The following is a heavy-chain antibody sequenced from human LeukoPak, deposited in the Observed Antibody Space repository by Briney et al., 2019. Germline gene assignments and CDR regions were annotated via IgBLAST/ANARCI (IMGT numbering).Heavy chain of an antibody. Sequence: GASVKVSCKASGYTFTSYGISWVRQAPGQGLEWMGWIIAYTGYTNYAQNFQGRVTMTTDTSTSTAYMELRSLRSGDTAVYYCARAFGGDPGYYYYMDVWGKGTTVTVSS. V-gene: IGHV1-18*01. CDR3: ARAFGGDPGYYYYMDV. D-gene: IGHD3-10*01. CDR2: IIAYTGYT. CDR1: GYTFTSYG. J-gene: IGHJ6*03.